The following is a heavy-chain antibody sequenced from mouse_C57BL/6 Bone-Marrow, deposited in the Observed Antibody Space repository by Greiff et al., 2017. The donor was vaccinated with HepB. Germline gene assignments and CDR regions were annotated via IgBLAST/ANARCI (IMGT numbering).Heavy chain of an antibody. D-gene: IGHD1-1*01. V-gene: IGHV1-59*01. CDR3: ARSGGSSYWYFDV. J-gene: IGHJ1*01. CDR1: GYTFTSYW. CDR2: IDPSDSYT. Sequence: QVQLQQPGAELVRPGTSVKLSCKASGYTFTSYWMHWVKQRPGQGLEWIGVIDPSDSYTNYNQKFKGKATLTVDTSSSTAYMQLSSLTSEDSAVYYCARSGGSSYWYFDVWGAETTVTVSS.